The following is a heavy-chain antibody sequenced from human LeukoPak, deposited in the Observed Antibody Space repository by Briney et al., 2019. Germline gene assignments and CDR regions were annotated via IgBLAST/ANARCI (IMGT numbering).Heavy chain of an antibody. V-gene: IGHV1-8*01. D-gene: IGHD3-22*01. Sequence: ASVKVSCKASGYTFTSYDINWVRQATGQGLEWMGWMNPNSGNTGYAQKFQGRVTMTRNTSISTAYMELSSLRSEDTAVYYCARVTEMYDLDNYDSSGYYPSRQHGDAFDIWGQGTMVTVSS. CDR1: GYTFTSYD. J-gene: IGHJ3*02. CDR2: MNPNSGNT. CDR3: ARVTEMYDLDNYDSSGYYPSRQHGDAFDI.